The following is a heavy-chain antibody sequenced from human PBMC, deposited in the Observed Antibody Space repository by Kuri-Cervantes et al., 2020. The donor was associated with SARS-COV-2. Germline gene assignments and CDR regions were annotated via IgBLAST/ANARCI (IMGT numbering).Heavy chain of an antibody. V-gene: IGHV3-11*05. J-gene: IGHJ6*02. D-gene: IGHD6-13*01. CDR2: ISSSSSYT. Sequence: GESLKISCAASGFTFSDYYMSWIRQAPGKGLEWVSYISSSSSYTNYADSVKGRFTISRDNAKNSLYLQMNSLRAEDTAVYYCARDSFGSSSYYYGMDVWGQGTTVTVSS. CDR3: ARDSFGSSSYYYGMDV. CDR1: GFTFSDYY.